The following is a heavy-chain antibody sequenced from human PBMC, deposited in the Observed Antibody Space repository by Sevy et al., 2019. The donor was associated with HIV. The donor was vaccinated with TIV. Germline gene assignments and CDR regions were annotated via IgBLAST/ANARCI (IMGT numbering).Heavy chain of an antibody. V-gene: IGHV1-69*13. Sequence: ASVKVSCKASGGSFSTDAISWVRQAPGQGLEWVGGIIPIVGTANFAQKFQGRVTITADESTSTAYMELTTLRSEDTAVDYCAGAADEWLFLDWGQGTLVTVSS. CDR2: IIPIVGTA. CDR1: GGSFSTDA. CDR3: AGAADEWLFLD. J-gene: IGHJ4*02. D-gene: IGHD3-3*01.